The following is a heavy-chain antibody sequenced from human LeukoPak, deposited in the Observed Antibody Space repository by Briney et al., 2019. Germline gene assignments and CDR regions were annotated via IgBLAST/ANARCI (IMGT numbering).Heavy chain of an antibody. CDR1: GYTFTGYY. V-gene: IGHV1-2*02. CDR3: ARGNNRDDILTGTFDY. CDR2: INPNSGGT. Sequence: ASVKVSCKASGYTFTGYYVHWVRQAPGQGLEWMGWINPNSGGTNYAQKFQGRVTMTRDTSISTAYMELSRLRSDDTAVYYCARGNNRDDILTGTFDYWGQGTLVTVSS. J-gene: IGHJ4*02. D-gene: IGHD3-9*01.